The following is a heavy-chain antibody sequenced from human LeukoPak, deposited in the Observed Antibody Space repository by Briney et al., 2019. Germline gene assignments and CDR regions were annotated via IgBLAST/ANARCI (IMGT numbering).Heavy chain of an antibody. J-gene: IGHJ4*02. D-gene: IGHD6-19*01. V-gene: IGHV3-7*04. CDR3: ARDWFSGWYGYFDY. CDR2: IKQDGSEK. CDR1: GFTFSSYW. Sequence: PGGSLRLSCAASGFTFSSYWMSWVRQAPGKGLEWVANIKQDGSEKYYVDSVKGRFTISRDNAKNSLYLQMSSLRAEDTAVYYCARDWFSGWYGYFDYWGQGTLVTVSS.